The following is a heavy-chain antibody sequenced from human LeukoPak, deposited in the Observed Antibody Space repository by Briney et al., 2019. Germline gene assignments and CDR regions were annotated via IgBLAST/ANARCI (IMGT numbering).Heavy chain of an antibody. CDR2: IYYSGST. CDR1: GGSISSYY. J-gene: IGHJ6*02. V-gene: IGHV4-59*01. CDR3: ARGLVGSYFPYYYYGMDV. Sequence: SETLSLTCTVSGGSISSYYWSWIRQPPGKGLEWIGYIYYSGSTNYNPSLKSRVTISVDTSKNQFPLKLSSVTAADTAVYYCARGLVGSYFPYYYYGMDVWGQGTTVTVSS. D-gene: IGHD1-26*01.